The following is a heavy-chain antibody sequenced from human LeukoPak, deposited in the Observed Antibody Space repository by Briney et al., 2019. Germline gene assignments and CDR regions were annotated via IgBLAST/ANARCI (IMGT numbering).Heavy chain of an antibody. Sequence: ASVKLSCKASGYTFTSYYMHWVRQAPGQGLEWMGIINPSGGSTSYAQKFQGRVTMTRDMSTSTVYMELSSLRSEDTAVYSFAGTQLSDAFDIWGQGTMVTVSS. D-gene: IGHD1-1*01. J-gene: IGHJ3*02. CDR1: GYTFTSYY. CDR3: AGTQLSDAFDI. CDR2: INPSGGST. V-gene: IGHV1-46*01.